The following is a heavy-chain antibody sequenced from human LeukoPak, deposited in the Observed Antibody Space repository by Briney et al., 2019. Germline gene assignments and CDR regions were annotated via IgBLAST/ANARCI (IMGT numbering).Heavy chain of an antibody. D-gene: IGHD6-6*01. Sequence: SVKVSCKASGGTFSSYAISWVRQAPGQGLEWMGRIIPILGIANYAQKFQGRVTITADKSTSTAYMELSSLRSEDTAVYYCARPVGSSSGLFRYWGQGTLVTVSS. CDR2: IIPILGIA. V-gene: IGHV1-69*04. CDR3: ARPVGSSSGLFRY. J-gene: IGHJ4*02. CDR1: GGTFSSYA.